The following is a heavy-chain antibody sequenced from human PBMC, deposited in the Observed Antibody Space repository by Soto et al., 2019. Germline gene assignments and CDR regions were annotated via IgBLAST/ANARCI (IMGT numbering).Heavy chain of an antibody. V-gene: IGHV3-49*04. CDR1: GFTFGDYA. D-gene: IGHD3-10*01. Sequence: GGSLRLSCTAAGFTFGDYAMSWVRQAPGKGLEWVGYIRSKASGGTSEYAASVKGRFTFSRDDSKSTAYLQMNSLKIEDTAIYYCTRDQPITPWGQGTMVTVSS. CDR3: TRDQPITP. CDR2: IRSKASGGTS. J-gene: IGHJ3*01.